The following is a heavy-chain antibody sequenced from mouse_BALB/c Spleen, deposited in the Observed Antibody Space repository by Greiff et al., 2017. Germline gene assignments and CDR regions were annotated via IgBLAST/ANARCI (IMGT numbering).Heavy chain of an antibody. CDR1: GFTFSDFY. J-gene: IGHJ2*01. CDR3: AREIHYYGSFDY. Sequence: DVHLVESGGGLVQPGGSLRLSCATSGFTFSDFYMEWVRQPPGKRLEWIAASRNKANDYTTEYSASVKGRFIVSRDTSQSILYLQMNALRAEDTAIYYCAREIHYYGSFDYWGQGTTLTVSS. CDR2: SRNKANDYTT. V-gene: IGHV7-1*02. D-gene: IGHD1-2*01.